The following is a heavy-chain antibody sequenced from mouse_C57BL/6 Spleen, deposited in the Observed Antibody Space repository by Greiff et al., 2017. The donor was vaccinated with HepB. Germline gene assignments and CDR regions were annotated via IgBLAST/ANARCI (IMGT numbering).Heavy chain of an antibody. D-gene: IGHD2-4*01. J-gene: IGHJ3*01. V-gene: IGHV5-15*01. CDR2: ISNLAYSI. Sequence: EVKLVESGGGLVQPGGSLKLSCAASGFTFSDYGMAWVRQAPRKGPEWVAFISNLAYSIYYADTVTGRFTISRENAKNTLYLEMSSLRSEDTAMYYCARLDDYDPTWFAYWGQGTLVTVSA. CDR1: GFTFSDYG. CDR3: ARLDDYDPTWFAY.